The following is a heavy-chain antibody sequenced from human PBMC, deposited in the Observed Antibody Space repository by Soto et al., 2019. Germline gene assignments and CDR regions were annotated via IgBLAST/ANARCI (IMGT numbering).Heavy chain of an antibody. D-gene: IGHD4-17*01. CDR3: ARTTAVPNTLRSRYFFDY. CDR2: VYYSGTT. Sequence: SETLSLTCSVSGGSVSDKTYYWSWIRQPPGKRLEWIGYVYYSGTTNYNPSLKSRVTTSVDLSKNRFSLRLSSVTTADTALYYCARTTAVPNTLRSRYFFDYWGQGTLVTVSS. J-gene: IGHJ4*02. V-gene: IGHV4-61*01. CDR1: GGSVSDKTYY.